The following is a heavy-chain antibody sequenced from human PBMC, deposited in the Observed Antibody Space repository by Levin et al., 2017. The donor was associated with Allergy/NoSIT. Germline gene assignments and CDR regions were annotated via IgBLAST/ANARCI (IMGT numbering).Heavy chain of an antibody. Sequence: GGSLRLSCAASGFTFSNYAMHWVRQAPGKGLEWVAFISYDGSNKYYASSVKGRFTISRDNSKNTVYLQMNSLRAEDTAIYYCARDLRGYCSGGSGYSVNYWGQGTLITVSS. CDR3: ARDLRGYCSGGSGYSVNY. CDR2: ISYDGSNK. V-gene: IGHV3-30-3*01. J-gene: IGHJ4*02. CDR1: GFTFSNYA. D-gene: IGHD2-15*01.